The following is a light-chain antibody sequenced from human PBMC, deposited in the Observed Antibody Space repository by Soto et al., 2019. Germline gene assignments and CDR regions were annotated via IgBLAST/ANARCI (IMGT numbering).Light chain of an antibody. CDR3: LSYDNHVNGLVGGLV. CDR1: SSNIGAGYD. V-gene: IGLV1-40*01. J-gene: IGLJ2*01. CDR2: ANS. Sequence: QSALTQPPSVSGAPGQRVTISCTGTSSNIGAGYDVHWYQQLPGTAPKLVIYANSNRPSGVSDRFSGSKSGTSASLALTGLQAEDEADYYCLSYDNHVNGLVGGLVLGGGTKLTVL.